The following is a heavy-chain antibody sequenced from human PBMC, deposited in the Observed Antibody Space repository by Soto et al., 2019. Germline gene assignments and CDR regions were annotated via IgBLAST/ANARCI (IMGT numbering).Heavy chain of an antibody. CDR3: ARDGYDGSGSPYPAY. D-gene: IGHD3-10*01. Sequence: SETLSLTCTVSGGSMSDYFWSWIRQSPGKGLEWIGYIYYLGSTDYNPSLKSRVTISVDTSKRQFSLKLSSVTVADTAVYYCARDGYDGSGSPYPAYWGPGTQVTV. V-gene: IGHV4-59*01. CDR2: IYYLGST. CDR1: GGSMSDYF. J-gene: IGHJ4*02.